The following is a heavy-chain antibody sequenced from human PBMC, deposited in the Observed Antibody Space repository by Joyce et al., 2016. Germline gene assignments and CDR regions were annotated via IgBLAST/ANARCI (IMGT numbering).Heavy chain of an antibody. V-gene: IGHV3-33*01. CDR1: GFTFSNYG. Sequence: QMQLVESGGGVVQPGRSLRLSCVASGFTFSNYGMHWVRQVPGKGLEWVAVIWFDGAKKYYADSVKGRFTISRDNSKNTLYLQMNSLGAEDTAVYYCASESGLAAVGTSFDYWGQGTLVTVSS. D-gene: IGHD6-13*01. CDR3: ASESGLAAVGTSFDY. CDR2: IWFDGAKK. J-gene: IGHJ4*02.